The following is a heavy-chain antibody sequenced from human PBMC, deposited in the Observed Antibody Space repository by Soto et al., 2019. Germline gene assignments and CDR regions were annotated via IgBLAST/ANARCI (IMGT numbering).Heavy chain of an antibody. CDR2: IIPIFGTA. D-gene: IGHD2-2*01. J-gene: IGHJ6*02. CDR1: GGTFSSYA. Sequence: QVQLVQSGAEVKKPGSSVKVSCKASGGTFSSYAISWVRQAPGQGLEWMGGIIPIFGTADYAQKFQGRVTITADESTSTAYRELSSLGSEDTAVYSCASHSSLRGYCISPSCYGYYYGMDVWGQGTTVTVSS. CDR3: ASHSSLRGYCISPSCYGYYYGMDV. V-gene: IGHV1-69*12.